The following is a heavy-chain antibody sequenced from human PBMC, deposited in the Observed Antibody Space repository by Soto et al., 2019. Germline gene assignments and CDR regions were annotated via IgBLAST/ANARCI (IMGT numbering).Heavy chain of an antibody. V-gene: IGHV3-20*04. Sequence: EVYLVESGGGVVRPGGSLRLSCAASGFGFDEYGMSWVRQGPGKGLEWVSGINRHGDSTGYADSVKGRFTISRDNANNSVYLQMNGLRAEDTAFYYCARDHRWGYEYGDYGDSWGQGTLVTVSS. CDR1: GFGFDEYG. J-gene: IGHJ4*02. CDR3: ARDHRWGYEYGDYGDS. D-gene: IGHD4-17*01. CDR2: INRHGDST.